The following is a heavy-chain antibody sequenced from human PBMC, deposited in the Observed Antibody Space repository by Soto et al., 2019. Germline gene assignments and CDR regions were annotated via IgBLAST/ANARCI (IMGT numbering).Heavy chain of an antibody. Sequence: SETLSLTCSVSGASIISYYWSWILQPPGKGLEWIGYIHYSGITDYNPSLKSRVAISADTSRNQFSLRLSSVTAADTAVYYCVTYYYDSSGHVFDYWGQGTLVTVS. V-gene: IGHV4-59*01. D-gene: IGHD3-22*01. CDR1: GASIISYY. CDR2: IHYSGIT. J-gene: IGHJ4*02. CDR3: VTYYYDSSGHVFDY.